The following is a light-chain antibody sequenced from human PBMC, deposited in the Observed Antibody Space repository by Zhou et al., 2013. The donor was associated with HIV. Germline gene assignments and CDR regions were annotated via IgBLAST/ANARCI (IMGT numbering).Light chain of an antibody. CDR2: DSS. CDR1: QNIVSN. J-gene: IGKJ2*01. CDR3: QQYDTWPS. Sequence: EVVMTQSPATLSVSPGERATLSCRASQNIVSNLAWYQHKPGQAPSLLIYDSSTRATGVPARFSGTGSGRDFTLTISGLQPEDFALYYCQQYDTWPSFGQGTKLQIK. V-gene: IGKV3-15*01.